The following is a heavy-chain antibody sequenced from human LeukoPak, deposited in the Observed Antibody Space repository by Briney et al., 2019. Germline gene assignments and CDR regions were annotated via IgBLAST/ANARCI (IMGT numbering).Heavy chain of an antibody. D-gene: IGHD4-17*01. CDR3: ARERVPYGDYEYYFDY. J-gene: IGHJ4*02. Sequence: ASVKVSCKASGYTFTGYDMHWVRQAPGQGLEWMGWINPNSGGTNYAQKFQGRVTMTRDTSISTAYMELSRLRSDDTAVYYCARERVPYGDYEYYFDYWGQGTLVTVSS. CDR2: INPNSGGT. V-gene: IGHV1-2*02. CDR1: GYTFTGYD.